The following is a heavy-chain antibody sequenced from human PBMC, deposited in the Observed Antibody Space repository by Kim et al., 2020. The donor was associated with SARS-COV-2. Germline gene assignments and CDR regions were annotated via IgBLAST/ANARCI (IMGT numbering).Heavy chain of an antibody. D-gene: IGHD4-17*01. CDR2: IYYSGST. Sequence: SETLSLPCIVSGGSISSSSYYWGWIRQPPGKGLEWIGNIYYSGSTYYNPSLKSRVTISVDTSKNQFSLKLSSVTAADTAVYYCARDYGDYWFDPWGQGTLVTVSS. CDR3: ARDYGDYWFDP. J-gene: IGHJ5*02. V-gene: IGHV4-39*02. CDR1: GGSISSSSYY.